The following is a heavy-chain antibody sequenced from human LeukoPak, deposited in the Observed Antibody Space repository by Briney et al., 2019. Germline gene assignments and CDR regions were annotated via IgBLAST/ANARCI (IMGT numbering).Heavy chain of an antibody. Sequence: PSETLSLTCTVSGGSISSYYWSWIRQPPGKGLEWIGYIYYSGSTNYNPSPKSRATISVDTSKNQFSLKLSFVTAADTAVYYCARDYDSSGYYDYWGQGTLVTVSS. CDR1: GGSISSYY. J-gene: IGHJ4*02. CDR3: ARDYDSSGYYDY. D-gene: IGHD3-22*01. V-gene: IGHV4-59*01. CDR2: IYYSGST.